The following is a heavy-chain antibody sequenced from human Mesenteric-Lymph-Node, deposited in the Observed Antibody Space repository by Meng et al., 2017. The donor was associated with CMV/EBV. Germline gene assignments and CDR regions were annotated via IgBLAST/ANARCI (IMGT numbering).Heavy chain of an antibody. Sequence: ASVKVSCKASGYTFTSYGISWVRQAPGQGLEWLGWINPNSGGTNYAQNFQGRVTMTRDTSITTAYMELSRLRSDDTAVYYCARRRSGDYDHWGQGTLVTVSS. CDR3: ARRRSGDYDH. D-gene: IGHD4-17*01. CDR2: INPNSGGT. V-gene: IGHV1-2*02. J-gene: IGHJ5*02. CDR1: GYTFTSYG.